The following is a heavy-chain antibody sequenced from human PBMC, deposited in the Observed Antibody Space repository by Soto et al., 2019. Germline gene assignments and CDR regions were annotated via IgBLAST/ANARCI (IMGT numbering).Heavy chain of an antibody. CDR3: AGDHGLSSYAFDI. CDR1: GFTFSSYN. CDR2: ISSSSSYI. V-gene: IGHV3-21*01. D-gene: IGHD2-15*01. J-gene: IGHJ3*02. Sequence: EVQLVESGGGLVKPGGSLRLSCAASGFTFSSYNMNWVRQAPGKGLEWVSSISSSSSYIYYADSVKGRFTISRDNAKNSLYLQMNSLRAEDTAVYYCAGDHGLSSYAFDIWGQGTMVTVSS.